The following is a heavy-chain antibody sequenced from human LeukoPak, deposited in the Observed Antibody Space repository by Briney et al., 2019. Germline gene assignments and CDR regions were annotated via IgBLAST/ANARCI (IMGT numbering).Heavy chain of an antibody. Sequence: GGSLRLSCAASGFTFSSYAMHWVRQAPGKWLEWVAVISYDGSNKYYADSVKGRFTISRDNSKNTLYLQMNSLRAEDTAVYYCASSITIFGVVGYWGQGTLVTVSS. J-gene: IGHJ4*02. D-gene: IGHD3-3*01. CDR3: ASSITIFGVVGY. V-gene: IGHV3-30-3*01. CDR2: ISYDGSNK. CDR1: GFTFSSYA.